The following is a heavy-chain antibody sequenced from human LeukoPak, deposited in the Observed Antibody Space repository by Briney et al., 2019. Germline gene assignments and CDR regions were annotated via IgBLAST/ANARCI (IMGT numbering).Heavy chain of an antibody. Sequence: GGSLRLSCAAPGLTLRNFAMSWVRQAPGKGLEWVSAIGGGITNTFYAASVEGRFTLSRDNSKNTLFLQMNSLRAEDTAVYFCATRGVGTTYYWAQGTLVTVSS. CDR1: GLTLRNFA. V-gene: IGHV3-23*01. J-gene: IGHJ4*02. CDR3: ATRGVGTTYY. D-gene: IGHD1/OR15-1a*01. CDR2: IGGGITNT.